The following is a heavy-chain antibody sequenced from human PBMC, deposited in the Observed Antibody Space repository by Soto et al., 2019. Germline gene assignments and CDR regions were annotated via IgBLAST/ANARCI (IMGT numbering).Heavy chain of an antibody. CDR1: GGTFSSYA. D-gene: IGHD3-22*01. CDR3: ARDGYYYDSSGYLHSSYYFDY. CDR2: IIPIFGTA. J-gene: IGHJ4*02. Sequence: ASVKVSCKASGGTFSSYAISWVRQAPGQGLEWMGGIIPIFGTANYAQKFQGRVTSTADESTSPAYMELSSLRSEDTAVYYCARDGYYYDSSGYLHSSYYFDYWGQGTLVTVSS. V-gene: IGHV1-69*13.